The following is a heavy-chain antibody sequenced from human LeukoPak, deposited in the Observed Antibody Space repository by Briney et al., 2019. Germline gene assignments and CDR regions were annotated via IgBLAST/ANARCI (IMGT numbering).Heavy chain of an antibody. V-gene: IGHV6-1*01. CDR2: TYYRSKWVN. Sequence: SQTLSLTCAISGDSFTRNSAAWNWIRQSPSRGLEWLGRTYYRSKWVNDCATSVKSRISINPDISANQFSLQLNSVTPEDTAVYYCARSRGAIVDYRGQGTLVTVSS. CDR3: ARSRGAIVDY. CDR1: GDSFTRNSAA. J-gene: IGHJ4*02.